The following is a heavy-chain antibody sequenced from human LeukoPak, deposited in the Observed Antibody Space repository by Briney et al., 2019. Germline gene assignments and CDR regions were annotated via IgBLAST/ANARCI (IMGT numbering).Heavy chain of an antibody. CDR1: GLTFSSYG. J-gene: IGHJ4*02. V-gene: IGHV3-33*06. CDR2: IWYDGSNK. Sequence: GGSLRLSCAASGLTFSSYGMHWVRQAPGKGLEWVAVIWYDGSNKYYADSVKGRFTISRDNSKNTLYLQMNTLRAEDTAVYYRAKEYSGSYHHPFDYWGQGTLVTVSS. D-gene: IGHD1-26*01. CDR3: AKEYSGSYHHPFDY.